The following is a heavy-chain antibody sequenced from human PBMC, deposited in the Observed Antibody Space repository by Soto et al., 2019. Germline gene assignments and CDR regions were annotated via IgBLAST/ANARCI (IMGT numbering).Heavy chain of an antibody. V-gene: IGHV3-9*01. D-gene: IGHD2-8*02. CDR3: AKSTGGTANGLDV. CDR2: ISWKSGSI. CDR1: GFSFGDYA. J-gene: IGHJ6*02. Sequence: EVQLVESGGVLVQPGRSLRLSCAASGFSFGDYAMHWVRQAPGKGLEWVSGISWKSGSIGYADSVKGRFTISRDNAKNSLYLQMNSLRAEDTALYYCAKSTGGTANGLDVWGQGTTVTVSS.